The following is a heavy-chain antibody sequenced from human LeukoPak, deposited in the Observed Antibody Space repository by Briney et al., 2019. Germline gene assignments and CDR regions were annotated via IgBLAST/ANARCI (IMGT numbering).Heavy chain of an antibody. CDR3: AREDNDFWSGYSTA. Sequence: SVKVSCKASGGTFSSYTISWVRQAPGQRLEWMGRIIPILGIANYAQKFQGRVTITADKSTSTAYMELSSLRSEDTAVYYCAREDNDFWSGYSTAWGQGTLVTVSS. V-gene: IGHV1-69*04. CDR2: IIPILGIA. CDR1: GGTFSSYT. J-gene: IGHJ4*02. D-gene: IGHD3-3*01.